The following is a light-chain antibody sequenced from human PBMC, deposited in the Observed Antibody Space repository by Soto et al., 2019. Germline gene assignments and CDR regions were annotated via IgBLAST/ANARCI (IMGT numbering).Light chain of an antibody. CDR3: GAWDSSLSAYV. CDR1: SSHIGNNY. CDR2: EDN. V-gene: IGLV1-51*02. J-gene: IGLJ1*01. Sequence: SVLTQPPPVSAAPGQKVTLSCSGGSSHIGNNYVSWYQQLPGTAPKLLIYEDNKRPSGIPDRFSGSKSGTSATLGITGLQTGDEADYYCGAWDSSLSAYVFGTGTKVTVL.